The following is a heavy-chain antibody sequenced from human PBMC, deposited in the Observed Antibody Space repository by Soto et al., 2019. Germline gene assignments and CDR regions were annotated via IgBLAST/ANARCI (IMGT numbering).Heavy chain of an antibody. J-gene: IGHJ5*02. V-gene: IGHV4-39*07. CDR2: FYNNENP. CDR1: GGSINSRSYS. D-gene: IGHD2-2*01. CDR3: ARLVPTMPQVGWFDP. Sequence: PSETLSLTCSVSGGSINSRSYSWGWIRQPPGKGLEWIGTFYNNENPNYNPSLKSRATISVDTSKNQFSLKLSSVTAADTAVYYCARLVPTMPQVGWFDPWGQGTLVTVSS.